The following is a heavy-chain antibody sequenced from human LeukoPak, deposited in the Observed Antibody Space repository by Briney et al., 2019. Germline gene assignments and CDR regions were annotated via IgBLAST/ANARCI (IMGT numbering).Heavy chain of an antibody. J-gene: IGHJ4*02. D-gene: IGHD4-17*01. Sequence: GGSLRLSCAASGFTFSSYSMSWVRQTPGKGLEWVSYINSRRSIIYYIDSVKGRFTISRDNAKNSLYLQMNSLRAEDTAVYYCASYVGVYDDYATLGYWGQGTLVTVSS. V-gene: IGHV3-48*01. CDR2: INSRRSII. CDR1: GFTFSSYS. CDR3: ASYVGVYDDYATLGY.